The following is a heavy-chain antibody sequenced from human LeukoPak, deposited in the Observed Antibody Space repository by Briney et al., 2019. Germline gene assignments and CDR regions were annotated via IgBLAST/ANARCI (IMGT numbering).Heavy chain of an antibody. D-gene: IGHD3-22*01. CDR2: IYYIGST. Sequence: SETLSLTCTVSGDSVSRSSYYRTWIRQPPGKGLEWIGYIYYIGSTNYNPSLRSRLTMSVDTSKNQFSLRLSSVIAADTAVYYCARYYDSTGSFDYWGQGTPVTVSS. CDR3: ARYYDSTGSFDY. CDR1: GDSVSRSSYY. J-gene: IGHJ4*02. V-gene: IGHV4-61*01.